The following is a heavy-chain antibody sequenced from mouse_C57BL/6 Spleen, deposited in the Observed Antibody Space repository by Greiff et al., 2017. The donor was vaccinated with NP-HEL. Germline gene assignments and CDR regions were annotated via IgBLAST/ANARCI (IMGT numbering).Heavy chain of an antibody. Sequence: VQLQQPGAELVKPGASVKMSCKASGYTFTSYWITWVKQRPGQGLEWIGDIYPGSGSTNYNEKFKSKATLTVDTSSSTAYMQLSSLTSEDSAVYYCARREYYDWYFDVWGTGTTVTVSS. J-gene: IGHJ1*03. CDR3: ARREYYDWYFDV. D-gene: IGHD1-1*01. CDR1: GYTFTSYW. V-gene: IGHV1-55*01. CDR2: IYPGSGST.